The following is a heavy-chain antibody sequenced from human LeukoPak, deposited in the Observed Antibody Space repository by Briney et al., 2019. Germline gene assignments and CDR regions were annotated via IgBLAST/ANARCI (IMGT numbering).Heavy chain of an antibody. D-gene: IGHD3-22*01. CDR2: IYPGDSDT. CDR1: GYNFITYW. Sequence: GESLKISCKISGYNFITYWIGWVRQMPGKGLEWMGIIYPGDSDTRYSPSFQGQVTISADKSISTAYLQWSSLKASDTAMYYCAICYYDSSAYYSPFDYWGQGTLVTVSS. V-gene: IGHV5-51*01. CDR3: AICYYDSSAYYSPFDY. J-gene: IGHJ4*02.